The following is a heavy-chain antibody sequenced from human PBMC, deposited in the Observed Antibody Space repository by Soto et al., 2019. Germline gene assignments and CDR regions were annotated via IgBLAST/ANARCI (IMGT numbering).Heavy chain of an antibody. D-gene: IGHD6-13*01. CDR1: GFALTTTGVG. CDR3: AHESAVGNYFDY. J-gene: IGHJ4*02. V-gene: IGHV2-5*02. CDR2: IYWDDDK. Sequence: SGPTLVNPTQTLTLTCTFSGFALTTTGVGVGWIRQPPGKALEWLGIIYWDDDKRYSPSLKNRLTITKDTSENQVVLTLTKMDPVDTATYYCAHESAVGNYFDYWGQGTLVTVSS.